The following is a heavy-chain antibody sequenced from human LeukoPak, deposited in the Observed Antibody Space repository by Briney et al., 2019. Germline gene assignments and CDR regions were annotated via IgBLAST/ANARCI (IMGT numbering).Heavy chain of an antibody. V-gene: IGHV4-59*01. CDR1: GASISTSY. CDR3: ARVGCSGGSCYPDY. D-gene: IGHD2-15*01. J-gene: IGHJ4*02. CDR2: IHYSGDI. Sequence: PSETLSLTCTVSGASISTSYWYWIRQPPGKGLEWIGYIHYSGDINYNPSLKGRVTISAYTSKNQLSLKLSSVTAADTAVYYCARVGCSGGSCYPDYWGQGTLVTISS.